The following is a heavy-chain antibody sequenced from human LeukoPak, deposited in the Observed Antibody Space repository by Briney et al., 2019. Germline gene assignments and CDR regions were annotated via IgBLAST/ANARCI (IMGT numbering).Heavy chain of an antibody. CDR3: VRQISCY. J-gene: IGHJ4*02. D-gene: IGHD2/OR15-2a*01. CDR1: GYTFTDDY. V-gene: IGHV1-2*02. Sequence: GASVKVSCKASGYTFTDDYIHWVRQAPGQRLEWMGWINSNSGATNYAQNFQGRVTMTRDTSISTAYIELSRLTSDDTAVYYCVRQISCYWGQGTLVTVSS. CDR2: INSNSGAT.